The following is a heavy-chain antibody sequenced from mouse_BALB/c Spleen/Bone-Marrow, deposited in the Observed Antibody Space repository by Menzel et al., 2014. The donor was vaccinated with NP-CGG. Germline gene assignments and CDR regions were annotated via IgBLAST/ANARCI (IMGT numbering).Heavy chain of an antibody. CDR3: ARDTYGRDY. V-gene: IGHV7-3*02. Sequence: EVKLMESGGGLVQPGGSLRLSCATSYFTFTDYYMSWIRPPPGKALEWLGFIRNKANGYTTEYSASVKGRFTISRDNSQSILYLQMNTLRAEDSATYYCARDTYGRDYWGQGTTLTVSS. CDR1: YFTFTDYY. J-gene: IGHJ2*01. D-gene: IGHD1-1*01. CDR2: IRNKANGYTT.